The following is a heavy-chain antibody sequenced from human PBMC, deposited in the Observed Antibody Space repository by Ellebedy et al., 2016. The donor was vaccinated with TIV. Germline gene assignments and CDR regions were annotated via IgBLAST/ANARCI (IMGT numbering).Heavy chain of an antibody. CDR2: INHRGST. D-gene: IGHD6-6*01. CDR3: ARPARRAAREGFDI. J-gene: IGHJ3*02. CDR1: GGSFSGYS. V-gene: IGHV4-34*01. Sequence: MPSETLSLTCAVYGGSFSGYSWSWIRQPPGKGLEWIGEINHRGSTTYNPSLRSRVTMSIDTSKHQFSLGLSSVTAADTAVYNCARPARRAAREGFDIWGQGTMVTVSS.